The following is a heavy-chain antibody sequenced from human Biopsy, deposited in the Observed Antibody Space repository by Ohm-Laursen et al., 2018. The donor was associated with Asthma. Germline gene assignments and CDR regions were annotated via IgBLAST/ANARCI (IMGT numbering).Heavy chain of an antibody. V-gene: IGHV4-30-4*02. CDR3: AREDWVRYYFDY. J-gene: IGHJ4*02. CDR1: GASISSDDYY. Sequence: SDTLSLTCPVSGASISSDDYYWSWIRQPPGKGLEWIGYIYASGSTFYNPSLKSRVTISTDTSKNQFSLKLSSVTAADTAVFYCAREDWVRYYFDYWGQGNLVTVSS. D-gene: IGHD3/OR15-3a*01. CDR2: IYASGST.